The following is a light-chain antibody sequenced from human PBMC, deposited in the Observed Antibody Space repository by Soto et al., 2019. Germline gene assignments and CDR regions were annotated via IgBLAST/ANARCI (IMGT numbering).Light chain of an antibody. V-gene: IGLV2-14*01. J-gene: IGLJ1*01. Sequence: QSALSQPSSVSGAPGQSITISCTGTSTDVGGYNYVSWYKHHSGKAPKLLIYEVTNRPSGISDRFSGSKSGNTASLTISGLQAEDESDCYCGSYSSTDTPFVFGTGAKVTV. CDR1: STDVGGYNY. CDR2: EVT. CDR3: GSYSSTDTPFV.